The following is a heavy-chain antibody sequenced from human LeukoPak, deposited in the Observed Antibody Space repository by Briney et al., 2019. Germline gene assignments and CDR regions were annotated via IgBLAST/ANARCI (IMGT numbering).Heavy chain of an antibody. CDR2: IIPIFGTA. CDR3: ARDQTRVTQYYYYYYMDV. D-gene: IGHD4-11*01. J-gene: IGHJ6*03. V-gene: IGHV1-69*13. CDR1: GGTFSSYA. Sequence: ASVKVSCKASGGTFSSYAISWVRQAPGQGLEWMGGIIPIFGTANYAQKFQGRVTITADESTSTAYMELSSLRSEDTAVYYCARDQTRVTQYYYYYYMDVWGKGTTVTVSS.